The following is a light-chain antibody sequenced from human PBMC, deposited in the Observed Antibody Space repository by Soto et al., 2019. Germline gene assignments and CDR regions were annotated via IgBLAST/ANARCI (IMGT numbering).Light chain of an antibody. CDR3: QQANSFSLT. CDR2: SAS. V-gene: IGKV1-12*01. Sequence: IHMTPSPSSVSASVGDRVTITCRASQGINRWLAWYQQKPGKDPKLLIYSASSLQSGVPSRFSGSGSGTDFTLTIISLQPEDFATYYCQQANSFSLTFGGGTKVDI. CDR1: QGINRW. J-gene: IGKJ4*01.